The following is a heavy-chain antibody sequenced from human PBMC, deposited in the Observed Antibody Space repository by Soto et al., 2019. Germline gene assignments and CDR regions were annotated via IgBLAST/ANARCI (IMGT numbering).Heavy chain of an antibody. CDR3: ARAYSYHFDY. J-gene: IGHJ4*02. Sequence: GGSLRLSCAASGFTFSDYYMSWIRQAPGKGLEWVSYITSSSGYTNYADSVKGRFTISRDNAKNSLYLQMNNLRAEDTAVYYCARAYSYHFDYWGQGTLVTVSS. CDR2: ITSSSGYT. D-gene: IGHD5-18*01. CDR1: GFTFSDYY. V-gene: IGHV3-11*05.